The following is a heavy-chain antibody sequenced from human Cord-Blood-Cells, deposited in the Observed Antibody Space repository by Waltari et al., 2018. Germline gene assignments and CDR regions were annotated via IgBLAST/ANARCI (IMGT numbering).Heavy chain of an antibody. J-gene: IGHJ4*02. CDR3: ARAAGYCSSTSCYKEGYYFDY. V-gene: IGHV4-34*01. D-gene: IGHD2-2*02. CDR2: MNHSGST. CDR1: GGSFSGYS. Sequence: QVQLQQWGAGLLKPSETLSLTCPVYGGSFSGYSWSWIRHPPGKGLGWIGEMNHSGSTSYNPSLKSRFTISVDTSKNQFSLKLSSVTAADTAVYYCARAAGYCSSTSCYKEGYYFDYWGQGTLVTVSS.